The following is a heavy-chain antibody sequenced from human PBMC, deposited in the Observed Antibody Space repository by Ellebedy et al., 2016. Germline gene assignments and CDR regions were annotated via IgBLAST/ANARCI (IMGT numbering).Heavy chain of an antibody. CDR1: GYTFTGYY. Sequence: ASVKVSXXASGYTFTGYYMHWVRQAPGQGLEWMGWINPNSGGTNYAQKFQGWVTMTRDTSISTAYMELSRLRSDDTAVYYCAREGVGHAFDIWGQGTMVTVSS. CDR2: INPNSGGT. J-gene: IGHJ3*02. V-gene: IGHV1-2*04. CDR3: AREGVGHAFDI. D-gene: IGHD1-26*01.